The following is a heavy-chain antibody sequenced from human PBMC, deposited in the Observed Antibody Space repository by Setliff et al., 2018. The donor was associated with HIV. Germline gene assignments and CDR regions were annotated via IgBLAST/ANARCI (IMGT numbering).Heavy chain of an antibody. J-gene: IGHJ4*02. CDR3: VRRATAAEVFDY. CDR2: VYYSGST. Sequence: PSETLSLTCSVSGGSTSSSSYYWAWVRQPPGKGPEWIGSVYYSGSTHYNPSLKSRVTISVDTSKNQFSLKLSNLRSEDTAVYYCVRRATAAEVFDYWGQGTLVTVSS. D-gene: IGHD6-13*01. CDR1: GGSTSSSSYY. V-gene: IGHV4-39*01.